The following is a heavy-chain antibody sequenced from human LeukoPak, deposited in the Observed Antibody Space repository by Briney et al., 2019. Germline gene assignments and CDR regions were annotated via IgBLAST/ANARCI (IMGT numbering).Heavy chain of an antibody. D-gene: IGHD1-26*01. CDR1: GFTFINSA. CDR3: TSDPTFYSGRYCFDY. CDR2: IVVGSGNT. J-gene: IGHJ4*02. V-gene: IGHV1-58*01. Sequence: SVKVSCKASGFTFINSAVQWVRQARGQRLEWIGWIVVGSGNTNYAQKFQERVTITRDMSISTAYMELSSLRSEDTAVYYCTSDPTFYSGRYCFDYWGQGTLVTVSS.